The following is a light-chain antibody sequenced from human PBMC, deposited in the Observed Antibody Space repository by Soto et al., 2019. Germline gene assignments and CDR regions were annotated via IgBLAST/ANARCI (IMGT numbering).Light chain of an antibody. CDR3: QQYNNWPHT. V-gene: IGKV3-15*01. CDR1: QSVSSD. J-gene: IGKJ2*01. Sequence: EIVMTQSPATLSVSPGERVTLSCRASQSVSSDLAWYLQKPGQAPSLLVYGASTRATGMPARFSGSGSGTEFTLTISRLQSDDFADYYCQQYNNWPHTFGQGTKLEIK. CDR2: GAS.